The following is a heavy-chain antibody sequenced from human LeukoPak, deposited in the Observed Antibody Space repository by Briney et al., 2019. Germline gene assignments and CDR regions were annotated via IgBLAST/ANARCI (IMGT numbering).Heavy chain of an antibody. Sequence: PGGSLRLSCAASGFTFPNAHMSWVRQAPGTGLEWLGRIKSKTDGGTPDYAAPVEGRFTISRDDSENSLYLQMNSLKTEDTAMYYCTTNTVEWGQGTLVTVSS. CDR3: TTNTVE. V-gene: IGHV3-15*01. CDR2: IKSKTDGGTP. D-gene: IGHD4-17*01. J-gene: IGHJ4*02. CDR1: GFTFPNAH.